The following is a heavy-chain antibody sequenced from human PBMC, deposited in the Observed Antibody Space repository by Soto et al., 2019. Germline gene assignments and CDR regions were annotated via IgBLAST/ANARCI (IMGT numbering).Heavy chain of an antibody. D-gene: IGHD2-2*01. Sequence: PGESLKISCKTSGYSLTSYWIGWVRQMPGKGMEWMGNIYPYDSDTRYSPSFQGQVTISADTSITTAYLQWSGLRASDTAMYFCARHLVGSTRGNFDYWGRGTLVTVSS. CDR3: ARHLVGSTRGNFDY. CDR2: IYPYDSDT. CDR1: GYSLTSYW. V-gene: IGHV5-51*01. J-gene: IGHJ4*01.